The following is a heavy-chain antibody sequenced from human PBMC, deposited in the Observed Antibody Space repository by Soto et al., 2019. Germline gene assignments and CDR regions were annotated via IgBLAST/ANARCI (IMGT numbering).Heavy chain of an antibody. J-gene: IGHJ5*02. V-gene: IGHV1-8*01. CDR1: GYTFTSYD. D-gene: IGHD3-3*01. CDR2: MNPNSGNT. Sequence: QVQLVQSGAEVKKPGASLKVFCKASGYTFTSYDINWVRQATGQGLEWMGWMNPNSGNTGYAQKFQGRVTMTRNTSISTAYMELSSLRSEDTAVYYCAAQSALEWLFWFDPWGQGTLVSVSS. CDR3: AAQSALEWLFWFDP.